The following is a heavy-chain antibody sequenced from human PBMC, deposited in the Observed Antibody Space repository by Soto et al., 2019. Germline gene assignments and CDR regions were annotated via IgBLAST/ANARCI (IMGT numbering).Heavy chain of an antibody. V-gene: IGHV1-46*01. CDR1: GYTFTSYY. Sequence: ASVKVSCKASGYTFTSYYMHWVRQAPGQGLEWMGIINPSGGSTSYAQKFQGRVTMTRDTSTSTVYMELSSLRSEDTAVYYCARAGPNLVATIQFLPQRPHVFDFWGKGTMVPVSS. CDR3: ARAGPNLVATIQFLPQRPHVFDF. CDR2: INPSGGST. J-gene: IGHJ3*01. D-gene: IGHD5-12*01.